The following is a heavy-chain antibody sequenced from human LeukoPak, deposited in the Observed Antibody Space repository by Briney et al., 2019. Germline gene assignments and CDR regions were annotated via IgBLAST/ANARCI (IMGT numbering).Heavy chain of an antibody. CDR3: AKDGSYYNGSGSLLGGFDY. V-gene: IGHV3-23*01. CDR2: ISGSGGST. CDR1: GFTFSSYA. Sequence: GGSLRLSCAASGFTFSSYAMSWVRQAPGKGLEWVSAISGSGGSTYYADSVKGRFTISRDNSKNTLYLQMNSLRAEDTAVYYCAKDGSYYNGSGSLLGGFDYWGQGTLVTVSS. J-gene: IGHJ4*02. D-gene: IGHD3-10*01.